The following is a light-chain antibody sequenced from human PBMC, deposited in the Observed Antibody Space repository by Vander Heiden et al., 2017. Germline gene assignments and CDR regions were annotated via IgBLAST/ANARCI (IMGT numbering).Light chain of an antibody. CDR2: GAS. Sequence: EIVMTQSPATLSVSPGERATLSCRASQSVSSNLAWYQQKPGQAPRLLIYGASTRATGIPARFSGSGYGTEFTLTISSRQSEDFAVYYCQQDNNWPPWTFGPRDQGGNQT. CDR3: QQDNNWPPWT. CDR1: QSVSSN. V-gene: IGKV3-15*01. J-gene: IGKJ1*01.